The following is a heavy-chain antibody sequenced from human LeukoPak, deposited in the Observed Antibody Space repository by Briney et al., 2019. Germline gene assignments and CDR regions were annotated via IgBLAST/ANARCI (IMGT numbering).Heavy chain of an antibody. CDR1: GFTFSSFS. J-gene: IGHJ4*02. CDR2: ISGSGDTT. Sequence: PGGSLRLSCTASGFTFSSFSTSWDRPGPGTGLEWVSSISGSGDTTLYADSVKGRFTISRDNYKKTLYLQVNSLRADDTAVYYCAKAGGSMWYSPQFDYWGTGTPVTVSS. CDR3: AKAGGSMWYSPQFDY. V-gene: IGHV3-23*01. D-gene: IGHD6-13*01.